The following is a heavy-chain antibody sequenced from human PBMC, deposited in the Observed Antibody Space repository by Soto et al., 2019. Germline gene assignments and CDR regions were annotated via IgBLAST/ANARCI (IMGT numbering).Heavy chain of an antibody. V-gene: IGHV5-51*01. CDR1: GYTFTSYW. CDR2: IYPDDSDT. Sequence: GESLKISCRGSGYTFTSYWIAWVRQRPGKGLEWLGIIYPDDSDTRYSPSFQGQVTISADKSINTAYLQWSSLKASDTATYYCARQGSKGGMYFSGMAVWGQGTTVTVSS. J-gene: IGHJ6*02. D-gene: IGHD1-1*01. CDR3: ARQGSKGGMYFSGMAV.